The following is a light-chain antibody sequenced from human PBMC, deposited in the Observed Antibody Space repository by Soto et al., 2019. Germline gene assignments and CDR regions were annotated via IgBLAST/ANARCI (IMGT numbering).Light chain of an antibody. V-gene: IGKV3-20*01. Sequence: EIVLTQSPATLSLSPGERATLSCRASQSVAYTYLAWFQQKPGQAPRLLIYGASNRATGIPDRFSGSGSGADFTLTISRLEAEDFAVYFCQQYGSSPTFGQGTKVDIK. CDR1: QSVAYTY. J-gene: IGKJ1*01. CDR2: GAS. CDR3: QQYGSSPT.